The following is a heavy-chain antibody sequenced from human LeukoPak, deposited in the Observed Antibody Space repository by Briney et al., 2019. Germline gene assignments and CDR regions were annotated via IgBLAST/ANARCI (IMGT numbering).Heavy chain of an antibody. CDR1: GFTFSSYA. V-gene: IGHV3-23*01. D-gene: IGHD3-10*02. CDR2: ISGSGGST. CDR3: AKLSLFGELHFDY. Sequence: GVSLRLSCAASGFTFSSYAMSWVRQAPGKGLEWVSAISGSGGSTYYADSVKGRFTISRDNSKNTLYLQMNSLRAEDTAVYYCAKLSLFGELHFDYWGQGTLVTVSS. J-gene: IGHJ4*02.